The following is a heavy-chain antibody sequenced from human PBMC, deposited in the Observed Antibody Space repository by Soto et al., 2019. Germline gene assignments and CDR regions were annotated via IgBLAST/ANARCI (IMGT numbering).Heavy chain of an antibody. V-gene: IGHV1-8*02. CDR2: MNPINGAT. Sequence: GASVKVSCKASGYDFTAYDINWVRQASGQGLEWMGWMNPINGATGSARRFQGRVSMTRNTATNTAYLELTSLRSDDTAVYYCGRGPSPRAPAGGTPYYYAMDVWGQGTTVTGS. D-gene: IGHD6-13*01. J-gene: IGHJ6*02. CDR1: GYDFTAYD. CDR3: GRGPSPRAPAGGTPYYYAMDV.